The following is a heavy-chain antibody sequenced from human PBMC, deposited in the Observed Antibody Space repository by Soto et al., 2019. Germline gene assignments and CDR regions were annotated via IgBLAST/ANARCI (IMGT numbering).Heavy chain of an antibody. J-gene: IGHJ4*02. V-gene: IGHV4-30-2*01. Sequence: SETLSLTCAVSGGSISSGGYSWSWIRQPPGKGLEWIGYIYHSGSTYYNPSLKSRVTISVDRSKNQFSLKLSSVTAADTAVYYCARAGGGYEDFDYWGQGTLGTVS. CDR2: IYHSGST. D-gene: IGHD3-22*01. CDR1: GGSISSGGYS. CDR3: ARAGGGYEDFDY.